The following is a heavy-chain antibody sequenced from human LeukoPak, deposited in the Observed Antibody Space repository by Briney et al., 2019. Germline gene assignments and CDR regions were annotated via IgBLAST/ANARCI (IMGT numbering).Heavy chain of an antibody. V-gene: IGHV4-34*01. CDR1: GGSFSGYY. CDR2: INHRGST. J-gene: IGHJ4*02. D-gene: IGHD6-13*01. Sequence: SETLSLTCAVYGGSFSGYYWSWIRQPPGKGLEWIGEINHRGSTNYSPSLKSRLSISVDTSKNQFSLKLSSVTAADTAVYYCARGGRDTSSLYNPLRFDYWGQGTLSPPPQ. CDR3: ARGGRDTSSLYNPLRFDY.